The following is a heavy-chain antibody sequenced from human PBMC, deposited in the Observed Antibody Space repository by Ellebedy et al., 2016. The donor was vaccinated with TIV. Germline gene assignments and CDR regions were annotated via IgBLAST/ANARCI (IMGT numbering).Heavy chain of an antibody. J-gene: IGHJ5*02. CDR1: GFTFSSYA. CDR2: ISFDGGTK. Sequence: PGGSLRLSCAASGFTFSSYAMHWVRQAPGKGLEWVAIISFDGGTKHYADSVKGRFTISRDNSKNTLYLQMNTLRPEDAAMYFCARVDGRSVYNWFDPWGQGTVVTVSS. V-gene: IGHV3-30-3*01. D-gene: IGHD5-24*01. CDR3: ARVDGRSVYNWFDP.